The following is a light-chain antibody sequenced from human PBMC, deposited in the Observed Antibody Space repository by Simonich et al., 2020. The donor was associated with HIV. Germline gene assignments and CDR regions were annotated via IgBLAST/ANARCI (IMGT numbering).Light chain of an antibody. CDR3: MQVLQTPYT. Sequence: DIVMTQSPLSLPVTPGEPASISCRCSQSLLYSNGYNYLDCYLQKPGPSPQLLIYLGSTRASGVPDRFSGSGSGTDFTLKISRVEAEDVGVYYCMQVLQTPYTFGQGTKLEIK. J-gene: IGKJ2*01. CDR2: LGS. CDR1: QSLLYSNGYNY. V-gene: IGKV2-28*01.